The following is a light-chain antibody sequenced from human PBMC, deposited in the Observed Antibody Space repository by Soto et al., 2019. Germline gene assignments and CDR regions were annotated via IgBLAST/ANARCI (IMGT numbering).Light chain of an antibody. Sequence: EIVLTQSPGTLSLSPGERATLSCRARQSVSSSYLAWYQQKPGQAPRLLIYGASSRATGIPDRFSGSGSGTDFTLTISRLEPEDFAVYYCQQYGSSPITFGQGTLMEIK. CDR3: QQYGSSPIT. J-gene: IGKJ5*01. V-gene: IGKV3-20*01. CDR2: GAS. CDR1: QSVSSSY.